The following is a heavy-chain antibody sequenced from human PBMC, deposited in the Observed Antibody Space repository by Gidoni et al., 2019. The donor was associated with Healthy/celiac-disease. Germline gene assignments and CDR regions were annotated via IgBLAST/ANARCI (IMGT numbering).Heavy chain of an antibody. CDR2: INSDGSST. CDR1: RFTFTSYW. V-gene: IGHV3-74*01. Sequence: EVHLVEPGGGLVPSGGSLRLSCAASRFTFTSYWMHWVRQPPGKGLVWVSRINSDGSSTAYADSVKGRFTISRDNAKNTLYLQMNSLRAEDTAVYYCARAETLEGRSGGSWYYYWGQGTLVTVSS. CDR3: ARAETLEGRSGGSWYYY. J-gene: IGHJ4*02. D-gene: IGHD2-15*01.